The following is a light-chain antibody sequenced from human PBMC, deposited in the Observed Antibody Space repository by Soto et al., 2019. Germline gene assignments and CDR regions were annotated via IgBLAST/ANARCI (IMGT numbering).Light chain of an antibody. V-gene: IGKV2D-29*02. CDR2: EVS. Sequence: EIVLTQTPLSLSVTPGQSASISCKSSQSLLHSDGKTYLYWYLQRPGQSPQLLMYEVSNRFSGVPERFSGSGSGTDFTLEISRVEAEDVGLYSCLQTKQLPLTFGHGTKVEVK. CDR3: LQTKQLPLT. J-gene: IGKJ1*01. CDR1: QSLLHSDGKTY.